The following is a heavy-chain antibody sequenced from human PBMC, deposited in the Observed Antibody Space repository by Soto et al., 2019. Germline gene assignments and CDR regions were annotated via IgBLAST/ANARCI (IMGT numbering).Heavy chain of an antibody. V-gene: IGHV1-8*01. CDR1: GYTFTSYD. CDR3: ARGNGAVAGRYYYYGMDV. J-gene: IGHJ6*02. Sequence: GASVKVSCKASGYTFTSYDINWVRQATGQGLEWMGWMNPNSGNTGYAQKFQGRVTMTRNTSISTAYMELSSLRSEDTAVYYCARGNGAVAGRYYYYGMDVWGQGTTVTSP. D-gene: IGHD6-19*01. CDR2: MNPNSGNT.